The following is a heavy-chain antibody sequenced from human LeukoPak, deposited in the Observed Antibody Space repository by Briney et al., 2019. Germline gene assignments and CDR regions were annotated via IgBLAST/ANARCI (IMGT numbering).Heavy chain of an antibody. V-gene: IGHV4-4*02. D-gene: IGHD2-2*01. Sequence: SETLSLTCAVSGGSINSSNWWSWVRQPPGRGLEWIGEIYHSGSTNYNPSLKSRVTISVDKSKNQFSPKLSSVTAADTAVYYCARLVVVPAAWGSGFDPWGQGTLVTVSS. J-gene: IGHJ5*02. CDR1: GGSINSSNW. CDR2: IYHSGST. CDR3: ARLVVVPAAWGSGFDP.